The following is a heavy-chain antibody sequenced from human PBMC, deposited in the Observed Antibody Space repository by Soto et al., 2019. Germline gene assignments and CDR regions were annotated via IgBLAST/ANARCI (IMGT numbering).Heavy chain of an antibody. CDR2: IYYSGST. CDR1: GGSISSGGYY. CDR3: ARVVGPLRRVIRNSEFDY. Sequence: SETLSLTCTVSGGSISSGGYYWSWIRQHPGKGLEWIGYIYYSGSTYYNPSLKSRVTISVDTSKNQFSLKLSSVTAADTAVYYCARVVGPLRRVIRNSEFDYWGQGTLVTVSS. J-gene: IGHJ4*02. V-gene: IGHV4-31*03. D-gene: IGHD3-10*01.